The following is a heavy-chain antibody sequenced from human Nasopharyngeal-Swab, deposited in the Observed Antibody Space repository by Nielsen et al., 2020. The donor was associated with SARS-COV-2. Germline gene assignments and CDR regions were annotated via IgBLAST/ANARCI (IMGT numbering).Heavy chain of an antibody. J-gene: IGHJ6*02. Sequence: WIRQPPGKGLEWISGISWNSANIGYADSVKGRFTISRDNAKNSLHLQMNSLRAEDTAVYYCAKSTGNYYHYYGVEVWGQGTTVTVSS. CDR2: ISWNSANI. CDR3: AKSTGNYYHYYGVEV. D-gene: IGHD3-10*01. V-gene: IGHV3-9*01.